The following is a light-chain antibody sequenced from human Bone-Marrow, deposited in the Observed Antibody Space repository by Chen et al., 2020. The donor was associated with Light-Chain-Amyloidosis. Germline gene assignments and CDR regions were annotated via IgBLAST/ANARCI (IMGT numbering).Light chain of an antibody. CDR2: EDN. CDR1: SGSIASNS. V-gene: IGLV6-57*02. Sequence: NFMLTQPHSVSESPGKTVTISCTGSSGSIASNSVQWYQQRPGSAPTTVIYEDNQRPSGVPARFSGALDSSSNSASLPISGLRSEDEADYYGQSDDSIKLVFGGGTKLTVL. J-gene: IGLJ3*02. CDR3: QSDDSIKLV.